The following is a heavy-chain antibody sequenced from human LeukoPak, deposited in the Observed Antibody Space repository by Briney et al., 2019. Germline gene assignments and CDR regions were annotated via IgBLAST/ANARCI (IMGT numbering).Heavy chain of an antibody. CDR2: ISYDGSNK. Sequence: GSLRLSCAASGFIFSSYAIHWVRQAPGKGLEWVAVISYDGSNKYYADSVKGRFTISRDNSKNTLYLQMNGLRAVDTAVYYCAKRGEDPVDLDYWGQGTLVTVSS. J-gene: IGHJ4*02. CDR1: GFIFSSYA. D-gene: IGHD3-16*01. V-gene: IGHV3-30*18. CDR3: AKRGEDPVDLDY.